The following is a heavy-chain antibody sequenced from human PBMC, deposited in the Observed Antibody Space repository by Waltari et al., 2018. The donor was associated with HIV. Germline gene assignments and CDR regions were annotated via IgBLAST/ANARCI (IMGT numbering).Heavy chain of an antibody. CDR2: INPNRGGT. CDR3: ARGASEDSSGYCNY. V-gene: IGHV1-2*02. D-gene: IGHD3-22*01. Sequence: QVQLVQSGAEVKKPGASVKVSCKASGYTFTGYYMHWVRQAPGQGLEWMEWINPNRGGTNYAQKFQGRVTMTRDTSSSTAYMELSRLRSDDTAVYYCARGASEDSSGYCNYWGQGTLVTVSS. J-gene: IGHJ4*02. CDR1: GYTFTGYY.